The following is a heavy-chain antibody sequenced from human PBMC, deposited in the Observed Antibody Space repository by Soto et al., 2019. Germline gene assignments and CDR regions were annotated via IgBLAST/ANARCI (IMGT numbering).Heavy chain of an antibody. CDR2: IIGGGGTS. CDR1: GFTFNNYA. Sequence: GGSLRLSCAASGFTFNNYAMSWVRQAPGKGLEWVSIIIGGGGTSYYADSLKGRFTISRDNSKNTLYLQMNSLRAEDTAVYYCAKVRGQYYDFLTGYFGYGLDVWGQGTTVTVSS. CDR3: AKVRGQYYDFLTGYFGYGLDV. V-gene: IGHV3-23*01. D-gene: IGHD3-9*01. J-gene: IGHJ6*02.